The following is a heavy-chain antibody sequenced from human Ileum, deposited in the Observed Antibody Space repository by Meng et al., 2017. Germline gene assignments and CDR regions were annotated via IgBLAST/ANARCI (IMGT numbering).Heavy chain of an antibody. CDR1: GGSISSSFY. D-gene: IGHD2-15*01. CDR3: VRHGGKYFDS. V-gene: IGHV4-4*02. CDR2: IYLAGSP. J-gene: IGHJ4*02. Sequence: VKLQGPGPGWVGPSGTLSLTCTVSGGSISSSFYWSWVRQSPGKGLEWIGQIYLAGSPNYNPSLESRVTISVDKSKNQFSLRLTSVTAADTAIFYCVRHGGKYFDSWGQGTLVTVSS.